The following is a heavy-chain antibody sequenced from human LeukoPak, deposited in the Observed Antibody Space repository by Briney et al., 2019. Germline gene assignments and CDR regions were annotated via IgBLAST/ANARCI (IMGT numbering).Heavy chain of an antibody. CDR1: GGSFSGYY. CDR2: INHSGRT. Sequence: SETLSLTCAVYGGSFSGYYWSWIRQPPGKGLEWIGEINHSGRTNYNPSLKSRVTISVDTSKNQFSLKLSSVTAADTAVYYCARAPSLYGSGSYYTPYYYYGMDVWGKGTTVTVSS. CDR3: ARAPSLYGSGSYYTPYYYYGMDV. D-gene: IGHD3-10*01. J-gene: IGHJ6*04. V-gene: IGHV4-34*01.